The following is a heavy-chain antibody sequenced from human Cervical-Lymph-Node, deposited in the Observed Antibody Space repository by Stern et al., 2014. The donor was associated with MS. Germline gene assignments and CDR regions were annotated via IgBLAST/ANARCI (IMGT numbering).Heavy chain of an antibody. CDR3: ARGGRMASMFY. CDR2: IYSSGST. D-gene: IGHD5-24*01. CDR1: GASFTDYY. J-gene: IGHJ4*02. Sequence: QLQLQESGPGLVKPSETLSLTCNVSGASFTDYYWRWIRQPPGKGLEWIGYIYSSGSTNYSPSLKSRVTISIDTSKSQFSLNLQSVTAADTAVYYCARGGRMASMFYWGQGTLVTVSS. V-gene: IGHV4-59*01.